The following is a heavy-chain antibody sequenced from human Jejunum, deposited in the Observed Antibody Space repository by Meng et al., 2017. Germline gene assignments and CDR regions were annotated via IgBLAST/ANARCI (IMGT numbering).Heavy chain of an antibody. CDR3: ARGSRGYSYG. CDR2: IYYGGTT. J-gene: IGHJ4*02. Sequence: QRRLQEPGPGLVKPSETLSLTCTVSCGSISSGSYYWSWIRQPPGKGLEWIGYIYYGGTTNYNPSLKSRVTISADTSKNQFSLKLSSVTAADTAVYYCARGSRGYSYGWGQGTLVTVSS. V-gene: IGHV4-61*01. D-gene: IGHD5-18*01. CDR1: CGSISSGSYY.